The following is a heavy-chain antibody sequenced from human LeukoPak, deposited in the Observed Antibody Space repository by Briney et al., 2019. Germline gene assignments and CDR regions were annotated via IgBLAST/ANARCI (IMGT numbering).Heavy chain of an antibody. CDR3: ARQLVGADGMDV. Sequence: GGSLRLSCAASGFTFSSYEMNWVRQAPGKGLEWVSYISSSGSTIYYADSVKGRFTISRDNAKNSLYLQMNSLRAEDTAVYYCARQLVGADGMDVWGQGTTVTVSS. D-gene: IGHD1-26*01. CDR2: ISSSGSTI. CDR1: GFTFSSYE. J-gene: IGHJ6*02. V-gene: IGHV3-48*03.